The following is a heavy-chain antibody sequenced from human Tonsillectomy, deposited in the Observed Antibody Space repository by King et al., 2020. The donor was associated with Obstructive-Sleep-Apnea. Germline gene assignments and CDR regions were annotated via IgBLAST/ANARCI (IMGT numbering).Heavy chain of an antibody. V-gene: IGHV3-7*03. CDR2: IKQDGSEK. J-gene: IGHJ6*02. CDR3: ARDGSSWNDYYYGMDV. CDR1: GFTFSSYW. Sequence: VQLVESGGGLVQPGGSLRLSCAASGFTFSSYWMSWVRQAPGKGLEWVANIKQDGSEKYYVDSVKGRFTISRDNAKNSLYLQMNSLRAEDTAVYYCARDGSSWNDYYYGMDVWGQGTTVTVSS. D-gene: IGHD6-13*01.